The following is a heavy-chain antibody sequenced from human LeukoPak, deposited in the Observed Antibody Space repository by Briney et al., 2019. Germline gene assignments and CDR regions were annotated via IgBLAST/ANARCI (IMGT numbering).Heavy chain of an antibody. CDR2: ICYDGSNK. D-gene: IGHD2-2*01. CDR3: ARDHEAYCSSTSCYYFDY. V-gene: IGHV3-33*01. CDR1: GFTFSSYG. Sequence: PGRSLRLSCAASGFTFSSYGMHWVRQAPGKGLEWVAVICYDGSNKYYADSVKGRFTISRDNSKNTLYLQMNSLRAEDTAVYYCARDHEAYCSSTSCYYFDYWGQGTLVTVSS. J-gene: IGHJ4*02.